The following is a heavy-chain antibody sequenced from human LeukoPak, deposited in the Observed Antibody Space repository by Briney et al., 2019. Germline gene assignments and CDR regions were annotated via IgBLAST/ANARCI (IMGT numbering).Heavy chain of an antibody. V-gene: IGHV3-23*01. CDR2: ISGSGGST. CDR3: AREVVGATSEFDY. Sequence: GGSLRLSCAASGFTFSSYAMSWVRQAPGKGLEWVSGISGSGGSTYYADSVKGRFTISRDISKNTLYLQMNSLRAEDTAVYYCAREVVGATSEFDYWGQGTLVTVSS. CDR1: GFTFSSYA. D-gene: IGHD1-26*01. J-gene: IGHJ4*02.